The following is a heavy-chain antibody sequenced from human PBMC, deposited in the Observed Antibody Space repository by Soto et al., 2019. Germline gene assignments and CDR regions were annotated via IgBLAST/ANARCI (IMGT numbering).Heavy chain of an antibody. J-gene: IGHJ4*02. D-gene: IGHD3-10*01. CDR3: AKGEITMVRGAPWHPIDY. Sequence: PGGSMRISFASSGVTFMSYAMSWVRQAPWKGLEWVSAISVSGGSTYYADSVKGLFTISRDNSKNTLYLQMNSLRAEDTAVYYCAKGEITMVRGAPWHPIDYWGQGTLVTVSS. V-gene: IGHV3-23*01. CDR2: ISVSGGST. CDR1: GVTFMSYA.